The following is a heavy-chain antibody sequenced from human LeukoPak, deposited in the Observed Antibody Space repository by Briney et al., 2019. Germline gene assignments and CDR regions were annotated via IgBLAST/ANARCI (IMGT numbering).Heavy chain of an antibody. D-gene: IGHD3-22*01. J-gene: IGHJ6*02. CDR3: ARVRDSYYYYGMDV. CDR2: ISTSGNTI. V-gene: IGHV3-48*03. CDR1: GFTFRSYE. Sequence: PGGSLRLSCAASGFTFRSYEMNWVRQAPGKGLEWVSSISTSGNTIYYADSVKGRFTISRDNGKNSLYLQMNSLRDEDTAVYYCARVRDSYYYYGMDVWGQGTTVTVSS.